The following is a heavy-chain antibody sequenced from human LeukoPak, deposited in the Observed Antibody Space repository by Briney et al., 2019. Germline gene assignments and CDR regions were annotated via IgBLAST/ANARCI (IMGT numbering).Heavy chain of an antibody. Sequence: SVKVSCKASGGTFSSYAISWVRQAPGQGLEWMGGIIPIFGTANYAQKFQGRVTITADESTSTAYMELSSLRSEDTAVYYCARAPPDRDSSGYYYSIDAFDIWGQGTMVTVSS. V-gene: IGHV1-69*13. CDR2: IIPIFGTA. CDR3: ARAPPDRDSSGYYYSIDAFDI. CDR1: GGTFSSYA. D-gene: IGHD3-22*01. J-gene: IGHJ3*02.